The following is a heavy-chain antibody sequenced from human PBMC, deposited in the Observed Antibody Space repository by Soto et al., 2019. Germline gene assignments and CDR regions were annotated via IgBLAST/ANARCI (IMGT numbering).Heavy chain of an antibody. CDR3: ARAFWLPRGDYFDY. V-gene: IGHV3-66*01. Sequence: PGGSLRLSCAASGFTVSSNYMSWVRQAPGKGLEWVSVIYSGGSTYYADSVKGRFTISRDNSKNTLYLQMNSLRAEDTAVYYCARAFWLPRGDYFDYWGQGTLVTVSS. CDR1: GFTVSSNY. CDR2: IYSGGST. D-gene: IGHD3-10*01. J-gene: IGHJ4*02.